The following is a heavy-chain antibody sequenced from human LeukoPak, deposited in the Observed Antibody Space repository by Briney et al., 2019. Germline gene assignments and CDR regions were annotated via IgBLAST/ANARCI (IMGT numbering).Heavy chain of an antibody. CDR2: INHSGST. V-gene: IGHV4-34*01. CDR3: ARTEVYCGGDCYSAIDY. J-gene: IGHJ4*02. Sequence: GSLRLSCAASGFTFSSYAMHWIRQPPGKGLEWIGEINHSGSTNYNPSLKSRVTLSVDTSKNQFSLKLSSVTAADTAVYYCARTEVYCGGDCYSAIDYWGQGTLVTVSS. CDR1: GFTFSSYA. D-gene: IGHD2-21*02.